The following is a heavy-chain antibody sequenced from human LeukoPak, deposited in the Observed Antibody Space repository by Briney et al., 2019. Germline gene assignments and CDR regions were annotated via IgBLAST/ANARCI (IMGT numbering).Heavy chain of an antibody. Sequence: GGSLRLSCAASGFTFSSYGMNWVRQAPGKGLEWVSSISSSSSYIYYADSVKGRFTISRDNAKNTLYLQVNSLRVEDTAVYFCARGKRNSSSSPLHYWGQGTLVTVSS. D-gene: IGHD6-13*01. V-gene: IGHV3-21*01. CDR2: ISSSSSYI. J-gene: IGHJ4*02. CDR3: ARGKRNSSSSPLHY. CDR1: GFTFSSYG.